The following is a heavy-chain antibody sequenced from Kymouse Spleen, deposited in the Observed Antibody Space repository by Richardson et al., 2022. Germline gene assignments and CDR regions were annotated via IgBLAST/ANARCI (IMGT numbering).Heavy chain of an antibody. D-gene: IGHD3-10*01. Sequence: EVQLVESGGGLVQPGRSLRLSCAASGFTFDDYAMHWVRQAPGKGLEWVSGISWNSGSIGYADSVKGRFTISRDNAKNSLYLQMNSLRAEDTALYYCAKDIDYGSGTLYYYGMDVWGQGTTVTVSS. CDR1: GFTFDDYA. V-gene: IGHV3-9*01. CDR3: AKDIDYGSGTLYYYGMDV. CDR2: ISWNSGSI. J-gene: IGHJ6*02.